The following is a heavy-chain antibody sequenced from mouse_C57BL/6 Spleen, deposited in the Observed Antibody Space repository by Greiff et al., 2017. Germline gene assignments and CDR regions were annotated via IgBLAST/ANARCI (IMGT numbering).Heavy chain of an antibody. D-gene: IGHD2-3*01. Sequence: DVMLVESGGGLVKPGGSLKLSCAASGFTFSSYAMPWVRQTPEKRLEWVATISDGGSYTYYPDTVKGRFTISRDNAKNNLYLQMSLLKSEDTAMYYCARTPLYDGSGGWYFDVWGTGTTVTVSS. CDR1: GFTFSSYA. CDR3: ARTPLYDGSGGWYFDV. J-gene: IGHJ1*03. CDR2: ISDGGSYT. V-gene: IGHV5-4*03.